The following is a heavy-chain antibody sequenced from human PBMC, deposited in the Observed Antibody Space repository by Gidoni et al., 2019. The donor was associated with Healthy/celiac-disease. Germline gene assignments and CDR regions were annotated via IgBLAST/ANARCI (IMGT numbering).Heavy chain of an antibody. Sequence: QGQLQQQGPGRVKTTQTHSLTCAISGASASSNSEAWNWIRQSPSRGLEWLGRTYYRSKLYNDYAVSGKSLITLTPDTSKNQFSLQLYSVTPEDTAVYYCARETYCSGGSPGCDAFDIWGQGTMVTVSS. CDR3: ARETYCSGGSPGCDAFDI. J-gene: IGHJ3*02. CDR1: GASASSNSEA. CDR2: TYYRSKLYN. D-gene: IGHD2-15*01. V-gene: IGHV6-1*01.